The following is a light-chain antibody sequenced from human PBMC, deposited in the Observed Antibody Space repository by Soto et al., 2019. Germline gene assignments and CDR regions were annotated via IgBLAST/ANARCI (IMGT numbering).Light chain of an antibody. CDR1: QSISRY. Sequence: EIRINHSPFSLSVCRGDRVSXTCRASQSISRYLKWYREGPVKSPYLLIHARWSLQHEVPSRFSGGGTGTDFTLGISNPQHEDFATYYWQQSYSTPTFGQATRLEIK. CDR3: QQSYSTPT. V-gene: IGKV1-39*01. CDR2: ARW. J-gene: IGKJ5*01.